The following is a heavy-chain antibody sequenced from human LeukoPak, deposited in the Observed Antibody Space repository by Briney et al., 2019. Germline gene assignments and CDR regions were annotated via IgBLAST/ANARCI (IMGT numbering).Heavy chain of an antibody. J-gene: IGHJ4*02. D-gene: IGHD3-10*01. CDR3: ARHGNHYYGSGGFDY. Sequence: SETLSLTCTVSGGSISSSYYWGWIRQPPGKGLDWIGSIYYGGSIYYNPSLRSRVTTSVDTSKNQFSLKLTSVTAADTAVYYCARHGNHYYGSGGFDYWGQGTLVTVSS. V-gene: IGHV4-39*01. CDR2: IYYGGSI. CDR1: GGSISSSYY.